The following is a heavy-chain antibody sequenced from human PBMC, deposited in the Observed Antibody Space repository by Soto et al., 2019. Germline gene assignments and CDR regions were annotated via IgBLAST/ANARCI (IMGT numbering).Heavy chain of an antibody. CDR3: ADGGEWAFNFDY. V-gene: IGHV3-23*01. D-gene: IGHD3-10*01. Sequence: VSLRLSGTASGFTFSSYAMSWVRQAPGKGLEWVSGISAGGSNTYYPDSVKGRFTISRDNSRNTLYLQMNNLRVEDTAVYYCADGGEWAFNFDYWGQGTLVTVSS. CDR2: ISAGGSNT. J-gene: IGHJ4*02. CDR1: GFTFSSYA.